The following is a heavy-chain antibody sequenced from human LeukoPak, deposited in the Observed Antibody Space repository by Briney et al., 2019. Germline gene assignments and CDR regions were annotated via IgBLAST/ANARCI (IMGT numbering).Heavy chain of an antibody. V-gene: IGHV3-15*01. CDR1: GFAFSTYS. CDR2: IKSKTDGGTT. D-gene: IGHD3-22*01. CDR3: TTGYYYDSSGYYPLYYFDY. Sequence: PGGSLRLSCAASGFAFSTYSMKWVRQAPGKGLEWVGRIKSKTDGGTTDYAAPVKGRFTISRDDSKNTLYLQMNSLKTEDTAVYYCTTGYYYDSSGYYPLYYFDYWGQGTLVTVSS. J-gene: IGHJ4*02.